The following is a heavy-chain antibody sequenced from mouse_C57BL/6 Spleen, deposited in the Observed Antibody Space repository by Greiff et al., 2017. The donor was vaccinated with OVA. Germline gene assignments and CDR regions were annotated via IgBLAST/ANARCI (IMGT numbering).Heavy chain of an antibody. V-gene: IGHV1-18*01. J-gene: IGHJ3*01. CDR1: GYTFTDYN. D-gene: IGHD1-1*01. CDR2: INPNNGGT. Sequence: EVKLMESGPELVKPGASVKIPCKASGYTFTDYNMDWVKQSHGKSLEWIGDINPNNGGTIYNQKFKGKATLTVDKSSSTAYMELRSLTSEDTAVYYCARSGFITTVVDPWFAYWGQGTLVTVSA. CDR3: ARSGFITTVVDPWFAY.